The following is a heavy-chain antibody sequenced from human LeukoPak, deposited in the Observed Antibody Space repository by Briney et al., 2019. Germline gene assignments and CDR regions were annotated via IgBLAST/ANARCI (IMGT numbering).Heavy chain of an antibody. Sequence: GASVKVSCKASGYTFTGYYMHWVRQAPGQGLEWMGCINPNSGGTNYAQKFQGRVTMTRDTSISTAYMELSRLRSDDTAVYYCARDREVSYYYYMDVWGKGTTVTISS. CDR1: GYTFTGYY. V-gene: IGHV1-2*02. J-gene: IGHJ6*03. D-gene: IGHD5-24*01. CDR3: ARDREVSYYYYMDV. CDR2: INPNSGGT.